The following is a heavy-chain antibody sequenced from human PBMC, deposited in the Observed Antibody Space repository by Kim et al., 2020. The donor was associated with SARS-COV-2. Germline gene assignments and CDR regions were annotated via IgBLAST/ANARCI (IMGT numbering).Heavy chain of an antibody. CDR2: IIPIFGTP. D-gene: IGHD5-12*01. J-gene: IGHJ3*02. V-gene: IGHV1-69*06. Sequence: SVKVSCKASGGTFSSYAINWVRQAPGQGLEWLGRIIPIFGTPNYAQKFQGRVTIPADKSTSTAYMELSSLRSEDTAVYYCVQSSHIVATIEDFDAFDIWGQGTMVTVSS. CDR3: VQSSHIVATIEDFDAFDI. CDR1: GGTFSSYA.